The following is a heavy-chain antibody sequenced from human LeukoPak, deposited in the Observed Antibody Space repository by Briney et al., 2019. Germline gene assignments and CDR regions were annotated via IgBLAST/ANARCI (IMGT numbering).Heavy chain of an antibody. CDR2: IKSKTDGGTT. J-gene: IGHJ4*02. CDR1: GFTSSNAW. CDR3: TTELYCDFWSGYYGGDY. Sequence: GGSLRLSCAASGFTSSNAWMNWVRQAPGKGLEWVGRIKSKTDGGTTDYAAPVKGRFTISRDDSKNTLYLQMNSLKTEDTAVYYCTTELYCDFWSGYYGGDYWGQGTLVTVSS. D-gene: IGHD3-3*01. V-gene: IGHV3-15*07.